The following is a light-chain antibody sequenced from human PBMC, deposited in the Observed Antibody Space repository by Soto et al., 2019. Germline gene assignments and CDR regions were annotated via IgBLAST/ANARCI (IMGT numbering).Light chain of an antibody. J-gene: IGKJ5*01. CDR1: QSVSSN. CDR2: GAS. Sequence: IVLTQSPATLSVSPGERATLSCRASQSVSSNLAWHQQRPGQAPRLLIYGASTRATGVPARFSGGGSGTEFTLTITSLQSEDFAVYWCQQITNWPPSITFGQGTRLEI. CDR3: QQITNWPPSIT. V-gene: IGKV3D-15*01.